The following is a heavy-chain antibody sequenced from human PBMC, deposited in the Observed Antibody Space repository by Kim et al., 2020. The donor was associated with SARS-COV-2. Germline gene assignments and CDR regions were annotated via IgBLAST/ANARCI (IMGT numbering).Heavy chain of an antibody. Sequence: ASVKVSCKASGYTFTSYAMHWVRQAPGQRLEWMGWINAGNGNTKYSQKFQGRVTITRDTSASTAYMELSSLRSEDTAVYYCAREAKAYYYDSSGYSDYWGQGTLVTVSS. D-gene: IGHD3-22*01. J-gene: IGHJ4*02. CDR1: GYTFTSYA. CDR2: INAGNGNT. CDR3: AREAKAYYYDSSGYSDY. V-gene: IGHV1-3*01.